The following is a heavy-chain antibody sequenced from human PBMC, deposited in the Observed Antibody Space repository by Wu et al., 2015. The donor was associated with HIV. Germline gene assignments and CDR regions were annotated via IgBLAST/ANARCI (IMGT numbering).Heavy chain of an antibody. J-gene: IGHJ4*02. CDR1: GATFSIYA. Sequence: QVQLVQSGAEVKKPGSSVKVSCKTPGATFSIYAITWVRQAPGQGLEWMGRIIPIFGTTKYAQKFQGRVTITADESTGTAYMELSGLRSDDTAVYYCARGDSSGYYPCDFWGQGTLVTVSS. CDR2: IIPIFGTT. D-gene: IGHD3-22*01. CDR3: ARGDSSGYYPCDF. V-gene: IGHV1-69*13.